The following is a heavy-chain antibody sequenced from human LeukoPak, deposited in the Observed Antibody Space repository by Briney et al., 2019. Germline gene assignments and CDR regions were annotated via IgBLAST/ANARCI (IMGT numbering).Heavy chain of an antibody. CDR3: ARRIPSYYYYGMDV. CDR2: IYYSGST. Sequence: WVRQPPGKGLEWIGSIYYSGSTYYNPSLKSRVTISVDTSKNQFSLKLSSVTAADTAVYYCARRIPSYYYYGMDVWGQGTTVTVSS. J-gene: IGHJ6*02. V-gene: IGHV4-39*01.